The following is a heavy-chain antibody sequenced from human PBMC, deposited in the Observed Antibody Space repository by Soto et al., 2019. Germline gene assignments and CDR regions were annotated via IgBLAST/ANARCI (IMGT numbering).Heavy chain of an antibody. CDR1: GGTFSTCA. J-gene: IGHJ5*02. D-gene: IGHD3-22*01. CDR2: IIPVFGTA. V-gene: IGHV1-69*13. Sequence: SVKVSCKLSGGTFSTCALTWVRQAPGQGLEWMGGIIPVFGTAHYAQKFQGRATISADESTRTAYMELNSLISEDTAVYFCARVKGSGYHNWFDPWGQGTLVTVSS. CDR3: ARVKGSGYHNWFDP.